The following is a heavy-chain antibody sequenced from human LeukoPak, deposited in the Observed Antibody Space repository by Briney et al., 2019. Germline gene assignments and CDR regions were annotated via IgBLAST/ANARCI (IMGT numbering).Heavy chain of an antibody. CDR1: GYTFTSYG. V-gene: IGHV1-18*01. CDR2: ISAYNGNT. D-gene: IGHD3-10*01. CDR3: ARGGFLWFGELLYHYYYMDV. J-gene: IGHJ6*03. Sequence: ASVKVSCKASGYTFTSYGISWVRQAPGQGLEWMGWISAYNGNTNYAQKLQGRVTMTTDTFTSTAYMELRSLRSDDTAVYYCARGGFLWFGELLYHYYYMDVWGKGTTVTISS.